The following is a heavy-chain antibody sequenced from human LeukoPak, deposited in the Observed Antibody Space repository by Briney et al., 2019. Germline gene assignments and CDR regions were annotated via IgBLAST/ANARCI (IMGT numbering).Heavy chain of an antibody. CDR2: INHRGST. D-gene: IGHD2-21*02. CDR3: ARVGYCGGDCYPFDY. J-gene: IGHJ4*02. CDR1: GGSMTGNTYY. Sequence: SETLSLTCTVSGGSMTGNTYYWGWIRQPPGKGLEWIGEINHRGSTNYNPSLKSRVTISVDTSRNSFSLELSSVTAADTAVYYCARVGYCGGDCYPFDYWGQGTLTTISS. V-gene: IGHV4-39*02.